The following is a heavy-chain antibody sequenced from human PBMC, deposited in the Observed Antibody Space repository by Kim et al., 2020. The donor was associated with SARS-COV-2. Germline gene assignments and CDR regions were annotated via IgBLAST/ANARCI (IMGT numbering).Heavy chain of an antibody. J-gene: IGHJ4*02. Sequence: DSVKGRFTISRDNSKNPLYLQMNRLRAEDTAVYYCAKDLRSLSSLYYFDYWGQGTLVTVSS. V-gene: IGHV3-23*01. CDR3: AKDLRSLSSLYYFDY. D-gene: IGHD6-6*01.